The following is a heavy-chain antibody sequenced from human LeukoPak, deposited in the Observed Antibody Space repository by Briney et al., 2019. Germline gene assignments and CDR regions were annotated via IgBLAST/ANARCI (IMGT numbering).Heavy chain of an antibody. Sequence: PSETLSLTCTVSGGSISSYYCNWIRQPAGKGLEWIGRIYTSGSTNYNPSLKSRVTTSVDTSKNQFSLKLRSVTAADTAVYYCARDRVGSGWFDYWGQGTLVTVSS. CDR1: GGSISSYY. D-gene: IGHD6-19*01. J-gene: IGHJ4*02. V-gene: IGHV4-4*07. CDR3: ARDRVGSGWFDY. CDR2: IYTSGST.